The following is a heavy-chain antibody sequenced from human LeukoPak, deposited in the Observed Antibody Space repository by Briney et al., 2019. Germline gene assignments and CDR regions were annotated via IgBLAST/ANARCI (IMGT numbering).Heavy chain of an antibody. D-gene: IGHD3-16*02. CDR2: ISAYNGNT. CDR1: GYTFTSYG. J-gene: IGHJ3*02. Sequence: ASVKVSCKASGYTFTSYGISWVRQATGQGLEWMGWISAYNGNTNYAQKLQGRVTMTTDTSTSTAYMELRSLRSDDTAVYYCARGVMITFGGVIDLDAFDIWGQGTMVTVSS. V-gene: IGHV1-18*01. CDR3: ARGVMITFGGVIDLDAFDI.